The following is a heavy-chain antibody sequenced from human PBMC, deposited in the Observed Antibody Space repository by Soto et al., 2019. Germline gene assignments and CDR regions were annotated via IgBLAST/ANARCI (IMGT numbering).Heavy chain of an antibody. CDR1: GGSISSGPYS. CDR3: ARLGGYCSSTSCYGYYGMDV. V-gene: IGHV4-39*01. J-gene: IGHJ6*02. Sequence: TLSLTCNVSGGSISSGPYSWGWIRQPPGKGLEWIGTFYYSESTYYNPSLESRVTISVDTSKNQFSLKVSSVTVADTAVYYCARLGGYCSSTSCYGYYGMDVWGQGTTVTVSS. D-gene: IGHD2-2*01. CDR2: FYYSEST.